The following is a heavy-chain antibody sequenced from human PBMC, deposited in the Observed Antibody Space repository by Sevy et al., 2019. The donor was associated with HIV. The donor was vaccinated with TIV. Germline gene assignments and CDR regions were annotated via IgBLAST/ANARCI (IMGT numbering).Heavy chain of an antibody. Sequence: GGSLRLSCAASEITLSNYAMNWVRQAPGRGLEWVSAISGSGGSTYYADSVKGRFTISRDNSKNTLSLQMHSLRVEDTAVYYCAKDRAVLVGDAFVLWGQGTMVTVSS. CDR1: EITLSNYA. D-gene: IGHD2-15*01. J-gene: IGHJ3*01. CDR3: AKDRAVLVGDAFVL. V-gene: IGHV3-23*01. CDR2: ISGSGGST.